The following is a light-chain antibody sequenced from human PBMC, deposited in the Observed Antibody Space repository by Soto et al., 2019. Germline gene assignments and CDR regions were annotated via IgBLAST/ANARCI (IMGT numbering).Light chain of an antibody. CDR1: SSDVGGYDF. V-gene: IGLV2-14*01. J-gene: IGLJ1*01. CDR2: QVT. Sequence: QSALTQPASVSGSPGQSITISCTGTSSDVGGYDFVSWYQHHPGKAPRLIIYQVTNRPSGVSDRFSGSKSGNTASLTISGLQAEDEADYYCGSWESSLTYVFGPGTKLTVL. CDR3: GSWESSLTYV.